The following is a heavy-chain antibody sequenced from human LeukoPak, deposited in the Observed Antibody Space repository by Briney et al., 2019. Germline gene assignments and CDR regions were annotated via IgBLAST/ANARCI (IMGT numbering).Heavy chain of an antibody. CDR3: ARVESGYSSS. D-gene: IGHD6-13*01. V-gene: IGHV3-21*01. Sequence: GGSLRLSCAASGFTFSSYSMNWVRQAPGKGLEWVSSISSSSSYIYYADSVKGRFTISRGNAKNSPYLQMNSLRAEDTAVYYCARVESGYSSSWGQGTLVTVSS. J-gene: IGHJ4*02. CDR2: ISSSSSYI. CDR1: GFTFSSYS.